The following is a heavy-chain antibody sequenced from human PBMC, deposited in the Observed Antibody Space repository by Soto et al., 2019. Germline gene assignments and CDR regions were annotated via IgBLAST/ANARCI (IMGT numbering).Heavy chain of an antibody. D-gene: IGHD3-3*01. Sequence: SETLSLTCAVSGGSISSGGYSWSWIRQPPGKGLEWIGYIYHSGSTYYNPSLKSRVTISVDRSKNQFSLKLSSGTAADTAVYYCARGVTIFGVVIMERWFDPWGQGTLVTVSS. CDR2: IYHSGST. V-gene: IGHV4-30-2*01. J-gene: IGHJ5*02. CDR1: GGSISSGGYS. CDR3: ARGVTIFGVVIMERWFDP.